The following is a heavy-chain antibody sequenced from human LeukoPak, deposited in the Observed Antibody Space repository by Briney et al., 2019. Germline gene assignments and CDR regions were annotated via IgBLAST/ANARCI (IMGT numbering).Heavy chain of an antibody. V-gene: IGHV3-7*01. Sequence: GGSLRLSCAASGFTFSSYWMSWVRQAPGKGLEWVANIKQDGSEKYYVDSVKGRFTISRDNAKNSLYLQMNSLRAEDTAVYYCASSFNSDIDAFDIWGQGTMVTVSS. J-gene: IGHJ3*02. D-gene: IGHD2-15*01. CDR3: ASSFNSDIDAFDI. CDR2: IKQDGSEK. CDR1: GFTFSSYW.